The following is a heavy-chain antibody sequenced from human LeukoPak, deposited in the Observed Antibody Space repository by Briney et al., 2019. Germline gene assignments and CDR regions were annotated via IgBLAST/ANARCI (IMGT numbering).Heavy chain of an antibody. CDR1: GGSISSYY. CDR3: ASSPYDSSGYYYVY. D-gene: IGHD3-22*01. CDR2: IYYSGST. V-gene: IGHV4-59*08. Sequence: SETLSLTCTVSGGSISSYYWSWIRQPPGKGLEWIGYIYYSGSTNYNPSLKSRVTISVDTSKNQFSLKLSSVTVADTAVYYCASSPYDSSGYYYVYWGQGTLVTVSS. J-gene: IGHJ4*02.